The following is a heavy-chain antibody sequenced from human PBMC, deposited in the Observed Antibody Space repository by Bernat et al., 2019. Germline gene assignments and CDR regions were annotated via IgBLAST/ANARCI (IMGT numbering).Heavy chain of an antibody. Sequence: QVQLQESGPGLVKPSQTLSLTCTVSGGSISSSSYYWGWIRQPPGKGLEWIGCIYYSGSTYYNPSLKSRVTLSVDTSNNHFSLKLSSVTAADTAVDYCARHPLADFWSGPRKYNWFDPWGQGTLVTVSS. D-gene: IGHD3-3*01. J-gene: IGHJ5*02. V-gene: IGHV4-39*01. CDR3: ARHPLADFWSGPRKYNWFDP. CDR1: GGSISSSSYY. CDR2: IYYSGST.